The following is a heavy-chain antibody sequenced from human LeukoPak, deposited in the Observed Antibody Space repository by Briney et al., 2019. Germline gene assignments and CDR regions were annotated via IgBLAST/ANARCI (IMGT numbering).Heavy chain of an antibody. CDR3: AKEAPAAAGLDY. J-gene: IGHJ4*02. D-gene: IGHD6-13*01. V-gene: IGHV3-9*01. CDR2: ISWNSGSI. CDR1: GFTFDDYA. Sequence: GRSLRLSCAASGFTFDDYAMHWVRQAPGKGPEWVSGISWNSGSIGYADSVKGRFTISRDNAKNSLYLQMNSLRAEDTALYYCAKEAPAAAGLDYWGQGTLITVSS.